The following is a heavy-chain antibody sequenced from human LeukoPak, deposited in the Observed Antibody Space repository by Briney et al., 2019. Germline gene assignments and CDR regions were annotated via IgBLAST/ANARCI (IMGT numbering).Heavy chain of an antibody. J-gene: IGHJ4*02. CDR3: ARDRNYGFDY. V-gene: IGHV4-59*01. Sequence: NPSETLSLTCSVSGGFNTHYYWTWIRQPPGKGLEWIGYFYHSASTNYNPSLKSRVTISVDTSKNHFSLKLSSVTAADTAVYYCARDRNYGFDYWGQGTLVTVSS. CDR1: GGFNTHYY. D-gene: IGHD4-11*01. CDR2: FYHSAST.